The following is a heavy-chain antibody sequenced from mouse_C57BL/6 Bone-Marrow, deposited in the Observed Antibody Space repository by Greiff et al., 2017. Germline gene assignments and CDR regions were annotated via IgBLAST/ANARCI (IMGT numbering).Heavy chain of an antibody. CDR3: ARERLSWFAY. J-gene: IGHJ3*01. Sequence: EVKLMESGGGLVKPGGSLKLSCAASGFTFSSYAMSWVRQTPEKRLEWVATISDGGSYTYYPDNVKGRFTISRDNAKNNLYRQMSHLKSEDTAMYYCARERLSWFAYWGQGTLVTVSA. CDR2: ISDGGSYT. D-gene: IGHD1-1*02. V-gene: IGHV5-4*01. CDR1: GFTFSSYA.